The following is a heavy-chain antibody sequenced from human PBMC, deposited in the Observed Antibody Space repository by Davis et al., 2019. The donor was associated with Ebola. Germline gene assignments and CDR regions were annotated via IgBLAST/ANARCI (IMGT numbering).Heavy chain of an antibody. CDR2: ISSSGSTI. CDR1: GFTFSSYS. CDR3: ARDGIKWLVPV. V-gene: IGHV3-48*04. Sequence: GGSLRLSCAASGFTFSSYSMNWIRQAPGKGLEWVSYISSSGSTIYYADSVKGRFTISRDNAKNSLYLQMNSLRAEDTAVYYCARDGIKWLVPVWGQGTLVTVSS. D-gene: IGHD6-19*01. J-gene: IGHJ4*02.